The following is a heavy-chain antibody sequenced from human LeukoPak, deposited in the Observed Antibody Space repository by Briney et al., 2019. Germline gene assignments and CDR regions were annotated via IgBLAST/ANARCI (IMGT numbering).Heavy chain of an antibody. D-gene: IGHD3-10*01. CDR2: ISGSGDNT. J-gene: IGHJ4*02. CDR1: GFTFSSHG. V-gene: IGHV3-23*01. Sequence: GGTLRLSCAASGFTFSSHGMSWVRQAPGKGLEWVSTISGSGDNTYYADSVKGRFTISRDNSKNTLYLQMNSLRAEDTAVYYCAKVTYGSGTYGAFNYWGQGTLVTVSS. CDR3: AKVTYGSGTYGAFNY.